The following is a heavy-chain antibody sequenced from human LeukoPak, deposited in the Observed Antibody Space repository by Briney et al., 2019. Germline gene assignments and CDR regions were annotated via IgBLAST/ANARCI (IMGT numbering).Heavy chain of an antibody. J-gene: IGHJ4*02. Sequence: PSETLSLTCTVSGGSISSSSYYWGWIRQPPGKGLEWIGSIYYSGSTYYNPSLKSRVTISVDTSKNQFSLKLSSVTAADTAVYYCARGRRSYRYDYWGQGTLVTVSS. CDR3: ARGRRSYRYDY. CDR1: GGSISSSSYY. V-gene: IGHV4-39*01. D-gene: IGHD3-16*02. CDR2: IYYSGST.